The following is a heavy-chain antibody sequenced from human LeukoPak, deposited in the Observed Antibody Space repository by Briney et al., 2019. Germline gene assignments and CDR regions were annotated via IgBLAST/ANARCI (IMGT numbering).Heavy chain of an antibody. J-gene: IGHJ4*02. Sequence: ASVKASCKASGYTFTSYDINWVRQATGQGLEWMGWMNPNSGNTGYAQKFQGRVTMTRNTSISTAYMELSSLRSEDTAVYYCARGYRIAAAWPWQYWGQGTLVTVSS. D-gene: IGHD6-13*01. CDR3: ARGYRIAAAWPWQY. V-gene: IGHV1-8*01. CDR1: GYTFTSYD. CDR2: MNPNSGNT.